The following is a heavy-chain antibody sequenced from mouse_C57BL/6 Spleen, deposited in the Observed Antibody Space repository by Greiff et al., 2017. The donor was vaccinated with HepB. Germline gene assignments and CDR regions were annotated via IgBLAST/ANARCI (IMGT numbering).Heavy chain of an antibody. Sequence: EVKLVESGPELVKPGASVKISCKASGYSFTGYYMNWVKQSPEKSLEWIGEINPSTGGTTYNQKFKAKATLTVDKSSSTAYMQLKSLTSEDSAVYYCARSGGSSSFAYWGQGTLVTVSA. CDR1: GYSFTGYY. D-gene: IGHD1-1*01. CDR2: INPSTGGT. V-gene: IGHV1-42*01. CDR3: ARSGGSSSFAY. J-gene: IGHJ3*01.